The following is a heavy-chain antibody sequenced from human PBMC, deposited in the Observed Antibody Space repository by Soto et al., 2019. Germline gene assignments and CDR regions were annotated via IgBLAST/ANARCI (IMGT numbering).Heavy chain of an antibody. J-gene: IGHJ4*02. V-gene: IGHV4-31*03. CDR3: PRTTIEVTAHPYYFDY. CDR1: GGSISSGGYY. CDR2: IYYSGST. D-gene: IGHD2-21*02. Sequence: SETLSLTCTVSGGSISSGGYYWSWIRQHPGKGLEWIGYIYYSGSTYYNPSLKSRVTISVDTSKNQFSLKLSSVTAADTAVYYCPRTTIEVTAHPYYFDYWGQGTLVTVSS.